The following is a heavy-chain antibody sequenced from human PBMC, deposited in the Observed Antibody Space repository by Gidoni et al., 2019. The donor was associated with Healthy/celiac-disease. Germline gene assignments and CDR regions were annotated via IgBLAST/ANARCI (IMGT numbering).Heavy chain of an antibody. J-gene: IGHJ5*02. CDR3: ARRFYYYDSSGPLRGWFDP. V-gene: IGHV5-51*01. Sequence: EVQLVQSGAEVNKPGESLTISCKGSGYSFTSYWIGWVRQMPGKGLEWMGIIYPGDSDTRYSPSFQGQVTISADKSISTAYLQWSSLKASDTAMYYCARRFYYYDSSGPLRGWFDPWGQGTLVTVSS. CDR2: IYPGDSDT. D-gene: IGHD3-22*01. CDR1: GYSFTSYW.